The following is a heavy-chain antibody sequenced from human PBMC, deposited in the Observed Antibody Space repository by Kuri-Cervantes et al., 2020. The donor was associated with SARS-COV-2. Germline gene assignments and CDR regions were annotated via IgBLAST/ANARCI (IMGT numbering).Heavy chain of an antibody. J-gene: IGHJ6*02. V-gene: IGHV4-4*07. CDR1: GGSISSYY. CDR2: IYTSGST. CDR3: ARLGATKGSYYYGVDV. D-gene: IGHD1-26*01. Sequence: GSLRLSCTVSGGSISSYYWSWIRQPAGKGLEWIGRIYTSGSTSYNPSLKSRVTISVDTSKNQLSLRLSSVTAADTAVYYCARLGATKGSYYYGVDVWGQGTTVTVSS.